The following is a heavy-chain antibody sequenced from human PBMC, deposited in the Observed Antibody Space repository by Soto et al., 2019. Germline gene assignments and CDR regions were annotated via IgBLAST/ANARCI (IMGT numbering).Heavy chain of an antibody. Sequence: QVQLVQSGAEVKKPGASVQVSCKASGYTFTSYDINWVRQATGQGLEWIGWMSPRTGNTGYAQKFQGRVTMTRNPSISTAYMELSRLRSEDTAVYYCARGPPDWGFDYWGQGTLVPVSS. V-gene: IGHV1-8*01. J-gene: IGHJ4*02. CDR2: MSPRTGNT. CDR1: GYTFTSYD. CDR3: ARGPPDWGFDY. D-gene: IGHD7-27*01.